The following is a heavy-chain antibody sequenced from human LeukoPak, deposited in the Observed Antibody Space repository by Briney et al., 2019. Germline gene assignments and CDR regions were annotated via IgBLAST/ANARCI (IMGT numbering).Heavy chain of an antibody. V-gene: IGHV3-23*01. CDR2: ISGSGGST. J-gene: IGHJ4*02. D-gene: IGHD5-18*01. CDR3: ARPPRGYSYQPXDX. Sequence: GGSLRLSCAASGFTFSSYAMSWVRQAPGKGLEWVSAISGSGGSTYYADSEKGRFTISRDNSKNTLYLQMNSLRAEDTAVYYCARPPRGYSYQPXDXXGQGXXVTV. CDR1: GFTFSSYA.